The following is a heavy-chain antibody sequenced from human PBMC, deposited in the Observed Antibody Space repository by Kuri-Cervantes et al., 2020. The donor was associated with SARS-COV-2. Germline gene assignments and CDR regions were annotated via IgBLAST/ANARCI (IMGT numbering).Heavy chain of an antibody. V-gene: IGHV3-23*01. CDR3: AKDPFGEGPNWFDP. CDR2: ISGSGGST. CDR1: GFTFSSYA. Sequence: GGSLRLSCEASGFTFSSYAMSWVRKAPGKGLEWVSAISGSGGSTYYADSVKGRFTISSDNSKNTLYLQMNSLRAEDTAVYYCAKDPFGEGPNWFDPWGQGTLVTVSS. J-gene: IGHJ5*02. D-gene: IGHD3-10*01.